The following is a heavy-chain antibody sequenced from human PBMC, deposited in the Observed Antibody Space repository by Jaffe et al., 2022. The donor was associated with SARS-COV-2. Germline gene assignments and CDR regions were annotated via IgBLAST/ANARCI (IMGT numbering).Heavy chain of an antibody. CDR2: IDRRGGGT. CDR3: AEDRFFDTSSSLVY. Sequence: QAQLVQSGAEVKRPGASVKISCAASGSASFSYYMHWVRQAPGQGLEWMGVIDRRGGGTSYAQKFQDRITMTRDTSTITVYMELRSLRSDDTALYFCAEDRFFDTSSSLVYWGQGSLISVSS. J-gene: IGHJ4*02. V-gene: IGHV1-46*01. D-gene: IGHD3-9*01. CDR1: GSASFSYY.